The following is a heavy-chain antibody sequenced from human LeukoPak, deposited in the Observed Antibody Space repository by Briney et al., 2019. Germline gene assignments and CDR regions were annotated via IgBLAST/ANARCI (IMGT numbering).Heavy chain of an antibody. Sequence: LKSSSRASGSGFTSYWIGWGRQLPRKGLEWMGINYPGGSNTNYSPSFQGQVTISAAKSNSPSYLQWSSLKASDTAMYYCASSSGYSGYAPATRYYCYMDVWGKGTTVTVSS. CDR1: GSGFTSYW. D-gene: IGHD5-12*01. CDR3: ASSSGYSGYAPATRYYCYMDV. CDR2: NYPGGSNT. J-gene: IGHJ6*03. V-gene: IGHV5-51*01.